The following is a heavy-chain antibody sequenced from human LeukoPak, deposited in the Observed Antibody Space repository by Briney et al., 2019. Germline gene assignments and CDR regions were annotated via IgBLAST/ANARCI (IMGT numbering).Heavy chain of an antibody. CDR3: ASSIVADGTSPFDY. V-gene: IGHV3-48*04. CDR2: ISSSSSTT. J-gene: IGHJ4*02. CDR1: GFTFSSYS. Sequence: GGSLRLSCAASGFTFSSYSMIWVRQAPGKGLEWVSYISSSSSTTYYADSVKGRFTISRDNAKNSLYMQMNSLRAEDTAVYYCASSIVADGTSPFDYWGQGTLVTVSS. D-gene: IGHD6-13*01.